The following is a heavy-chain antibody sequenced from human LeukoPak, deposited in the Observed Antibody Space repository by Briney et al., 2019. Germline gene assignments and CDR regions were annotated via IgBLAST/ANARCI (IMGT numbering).Heavy chain of an antibody. V-gene: IGHV4-38-2*01. CDR3: ARSVIVPAIVADYYTYMDV. Sequence: SETLSLTCAVSGYSISSNYYWGWIRQPPGRGLEWIGVIYHRGNTDYNPSLQSRVTISIDTSKNEFSLKVNSVTAADTAVYYCARSVIVPAIVADYYTYMDVWGRGISVTVSS. CDR2: IYHRGNT. D-gene: IGHD2-2*01. CDR1: GYSISSNYY. J-gene: IGHJ6*03.